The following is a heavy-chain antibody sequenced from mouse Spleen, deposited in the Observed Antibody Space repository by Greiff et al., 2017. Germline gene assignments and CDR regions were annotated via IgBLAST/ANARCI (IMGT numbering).Heavy chain of an antibody. CDR1: GYTFTSYW. V-gene: IGHV1-55*01. CDR3: ARGSYGIYYFDY. CDR2: IYPGSGST. J-gene: IGHJ2*01. Sequence: VQLQQPGAELVKPGASVKMSCKASGYTFTSYWITWVKQRPGQGLEWIGDIYPGSGSTNYNEKFKSKATLTVDTSSSTAYMQLSSLTSEDSAVYYCARGSYGIYYFDYWGQGTTLTVSS. D-gene: IGHD2-1*01.